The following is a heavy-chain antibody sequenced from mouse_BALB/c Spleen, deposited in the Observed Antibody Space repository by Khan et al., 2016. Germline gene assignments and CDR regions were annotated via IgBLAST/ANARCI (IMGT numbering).Heavy chain of an antibody. CDR1: GYTFTSYW. CDR2: INPSTGYT. J-gene: IGHJ4*01. CDR3: ARGGSYYAMDD. V-gene: IGHV1-7*01. Sequence: QVQLQQSGAELAKPGASVKMSCKASGYTFTSYWMHWVKQRPGQGLEWIGYINPSTGYTEYNQKFKDQATFTADKSSSTAYMQLSSLTSEDSAVYYCARGGSYYAMDDWGQGTSVTVSS.